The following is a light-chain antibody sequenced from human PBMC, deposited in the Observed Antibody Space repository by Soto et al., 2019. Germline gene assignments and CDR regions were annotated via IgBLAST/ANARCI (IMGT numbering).Light chain of an antibody. J-gene: IGKJ1*01. CDR3: QQYESYSTWT. Sequence: DIQMTQSPSALSASVGDRATITCRASQSISSCLASYQQKPGKAPKLLIYDASTLQSGVPSRYSGSGSATEFTLTISNLQTDDFANYYCQQYESYSTWTFGQGTKVDIK. V-gene: IGKV1-5*01. CDR2: DAS. CDR1: QSISSC.